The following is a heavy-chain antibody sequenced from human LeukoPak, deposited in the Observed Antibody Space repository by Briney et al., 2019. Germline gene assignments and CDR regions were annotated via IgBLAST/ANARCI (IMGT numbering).Heavy chain of an antibody. Sequence: GGSLRLSCAASGFTFSSYSMNWVRRAPGKGLEWVSSISSSSSYIYYADSVKGRFTISRDNAKNSLYLQMNSLRAEDTAVYYCARYYYDSSGYYYVDYWGQGTLVTVSS. CDR1: GFTFSSYS. D-gene: IGHD3-22*01. J-gene: IGHJ4*02. CDR3: ARYYYDSSGYYYVDY. V-gene: IGHV3-21*01. CDR2: ISSSSSYI.